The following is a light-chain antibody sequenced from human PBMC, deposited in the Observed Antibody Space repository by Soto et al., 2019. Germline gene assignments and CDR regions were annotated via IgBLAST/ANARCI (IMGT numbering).Light chain of an antibody. Sequence: EIVLPQSPATLSLSPAERAPLSCRASQSVNKYLHWYQQKPGQAPRLLIFDASNRATGIPPRFSGSGSATDFTLTISSLEPEDFAVYYCQHRSIWPVSFGQGTRLEIK. CDR3: QHRSIWPVS. J-gene: IGKJ5*01. V-gene: IGKV3-11*01. CDR1: QSVNKY. CDR2: DAS.